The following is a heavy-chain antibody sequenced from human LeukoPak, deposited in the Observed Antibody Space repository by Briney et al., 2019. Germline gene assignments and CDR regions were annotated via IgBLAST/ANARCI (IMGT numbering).Heavy chain of an antibody. D-gene: IGHD6-13*01. V-gene: IGHV3-11*01. CDR1: GFTFTDYY. CDR3: ARRSSSSLVNYYYYYYMDV. CDR2: ISSSGSVI. J-gene: IGHJ6*03. Sequence: GGSLRLSCAASGFTFTDYYMTWIRQAPGKGLEWVSYISSSGSVIHYADSVKGRFTISRDNAKNSLYLQMNSLRAEDTAVYYCARRSSSSLVNYYYYYYMDVWGKGTTVTISS.